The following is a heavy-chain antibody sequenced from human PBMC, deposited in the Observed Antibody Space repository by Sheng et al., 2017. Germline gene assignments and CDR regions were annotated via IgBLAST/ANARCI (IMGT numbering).Heavy chain of an antibody. CDR3: AAHSYDDSGYGLT. CDR1: GFTFNNYW. D-gene: IGHD3-22*01. CDR2: IKQDGSEK. J-gene: IGHJ4*02. V-gene: IGHV3-7*01. Sequence: EVQLVESGGGLVQPGGSLRLSCEASGFTFNNYWMTWVRQTPGKGLEWVADIKQDGSEKYYVDSVKGRFTISRDNAKYSLYLHMNSLGAEDTAVYYCAAHSYDDSGYGLTWGQG.